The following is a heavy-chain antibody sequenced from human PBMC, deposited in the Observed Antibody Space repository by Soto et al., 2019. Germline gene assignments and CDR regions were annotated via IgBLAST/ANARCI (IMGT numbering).Heavy chain of an antibody. CDR3: ARMGDVDIVATQGNSKDIIIDY. J-gene: IGHJ4*02. CDR2: IYYSGST. D-gene: IGHD5-12*01. Sequence: TLSLSCAVYGGSFSGYYWSWIRQHPGKGLEWIGYIYYSGSTYYNPSLKSRVTISVDTSKNQFSLKLSSVTAADTAVYYCARMGDVDIVATQGNSKDIIIDYWGQGTLVTVSS. CDR1: GGSFSGYY. V-gene: IGHV4-31*11.